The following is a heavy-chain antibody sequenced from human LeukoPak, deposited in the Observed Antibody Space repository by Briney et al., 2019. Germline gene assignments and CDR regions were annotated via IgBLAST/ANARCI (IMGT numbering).Heavy chain of an antibody. CDR2: INSISGEI. J-gene: IGHJ4*02. V-gene: IGHV3-48*02. Sequence: GGSLRLSCVASGFAFSYYSMNWVRQAPGKGLEWVSYINSISGEIWYADSVKGRFTISRDDAKNSLYLQMNSLRDEDTAVYYCARDHGYAFDYWGQGTLVTVSS. CDR3: ARDHGYAFDY. D-gene: IGHD5-12*01. CDR1: GFAFSYYS.